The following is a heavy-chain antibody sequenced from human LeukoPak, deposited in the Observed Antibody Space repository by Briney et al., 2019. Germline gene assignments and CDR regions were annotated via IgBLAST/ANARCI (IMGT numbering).Heavy chain of an antibody. Sequence: SETLSLTCTVSGGSIRSYYWSWIRQPPGKGLEWIGYIYYSGSTNYNPSLKSRVTISVDTSKNQFSLKLSSVTAADTAVYYCATSDTAMVSGYWGQGTLVTVSS. CDR3: ATSDTAMVSGY. CDR1: GGSIRSYY. V-gene: IGHV4-59*01. J-gene: IGHJ4*02. CDR2: IYYSGST. D-gene: IGHD5-18*01.